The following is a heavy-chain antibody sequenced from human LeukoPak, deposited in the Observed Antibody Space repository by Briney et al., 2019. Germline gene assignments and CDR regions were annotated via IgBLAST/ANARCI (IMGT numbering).Heavy chain of an antibody. Sequence: GASVKVSCKASGYTFTGYYMHWVRQAPGQGLEWMGWINPSGGSTSYAQKFQGRVTVTRDMSTSTVYMELSSLRSEDTAVYYCARGTGYYYGSGSYYRYYYYYYMDVWGKGTTVTVSS. CDR1: GYTFTGYY. D-gene: IGHD3-10*01. CDR2: INPSGGST. V-gene: IGHV1-46*01. CDR3: ARGTGYYYGSGSYYRYYYYYYMDV. J-gene: IGHJ6*03.